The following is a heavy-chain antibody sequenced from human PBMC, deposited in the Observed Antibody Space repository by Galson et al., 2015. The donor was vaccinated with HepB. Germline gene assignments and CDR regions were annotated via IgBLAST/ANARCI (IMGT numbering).Heavy chain of an antibody. Sequence: SLRLSCAASGFTFSSYGMHWVRQAPGRGLEWVAVIWYDGSNKYYADSVKGRFTISRDNSKNTLYLQMNSLRAEDTAVYYCAKDRGSTNPHGLYYGMDVWGQGTTVTVSS. CDR2: IWYDGSNK. CDR3: AKDRGSTNPHGLYYGMDV. CDR1: GFTFSSYG. D-gene: IGHD2-2*01. V-gene: IGHV3-33*06. J-gene: IGHJ6*02.